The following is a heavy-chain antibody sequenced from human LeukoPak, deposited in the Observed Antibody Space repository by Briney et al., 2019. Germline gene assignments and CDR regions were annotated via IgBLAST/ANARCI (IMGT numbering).Heavy chain of an antibody. Sequence: GGSLRLSCVASGFTFSSYWMHWVRQAPGKGLEWVGRIKSKTDGGTTDYAAPVKGRFTISRDDSKNTLYLQMNSLKTEDTAVYYCTTVVPAPYYYMDVWGKGTTVTVSS. D-gene: IGHD2-2*01. CDR1: GFTFSSYW. CDR2: IKSKTDGGTT. V-gene: IGHV3-15*01. CDR3: TTVVPAPYYYMDV. J-gene: IGHJ6*03.